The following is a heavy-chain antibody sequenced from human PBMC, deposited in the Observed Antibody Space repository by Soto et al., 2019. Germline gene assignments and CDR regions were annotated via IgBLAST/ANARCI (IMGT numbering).Heavy chain of an antibody. Sequence: QITLKASGPTLVKPTQTLTLTCTFPGFSFSSIGEGVGWIRQPPGKALEWVALIYWDDDKRYSPSLKSRLTITKDTSKNKVVLTMTNMDPVDTATYYCVQSRCGGDCLQSYSSHSYDGLDVWGPGTTVTVSS. CDR1: GFSFSSIGEG. CDR3: VQSRCGGDCLQSYSSHSYDGLDV. V-gene: IGHV2-5*02. CDR2: IYWDDDK. J-gene: IGHJ6*02. D-gene: IGHD2-21*02.